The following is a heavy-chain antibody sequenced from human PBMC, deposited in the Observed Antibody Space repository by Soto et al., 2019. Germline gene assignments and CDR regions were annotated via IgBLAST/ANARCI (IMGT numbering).Heavy chain of an antibody. Sequence: QVQLVQSGAEVKKPGSSVKVSCKASGGTFSSDAISWVRQAPGQGPAWMGGIIPIFGTANYAQKFQGRVTITADESTSTAYMELSSLRSEDTAVYYCALSTRIAARLNNWFDPWGQGTLVTVSS. J-gene: IGHJ5*02. V-gene: IGHV1-69*01. D-gene: IGHD6-6*01. CDR1: GGTFSSDA. CDR3: ALSTRIAARLNNWFDP. CDR2: IIPIFGTA.